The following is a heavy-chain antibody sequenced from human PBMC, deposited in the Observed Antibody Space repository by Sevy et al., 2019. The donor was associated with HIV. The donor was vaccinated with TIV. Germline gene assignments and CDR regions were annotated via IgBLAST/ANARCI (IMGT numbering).Heavy chain of an antibody. J-gene: IGHJ1*01. Sequence: GGSLRLSCAASGFTFSTYWMTWVRQAPGQGLEWVANIKEDGSAKYDVDSVKGRFTISRDNAKNSLYLQVNNLRAEDTVVYDCARDSPGYGGYAHWGQGTLVTVSS. CDR3: ARDSPGYGGYAH. D-gene: IGHD5-12*01. CDR2: IKEDGSAK. V-gene: IGHV3-7*01. CDR1: GFTFSTYW.